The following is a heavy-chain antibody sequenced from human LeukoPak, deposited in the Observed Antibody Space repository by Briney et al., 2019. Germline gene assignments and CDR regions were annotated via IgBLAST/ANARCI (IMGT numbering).Heavy chain of an antibody. CDR3: AKDGGLWVSAHWGDS. CDR1: GFTFSSYT. D-gene: IGHD7-27*01. CDR2: ITTGDGNT. Sequence: GGSLRFSVTASGFTFSSYTRTWVRQAPGKGLNGVSLITTGDGNTYYADSVKGRFTVSRDDSKNTLYLQMNSLRAEDTAVYYCAKDGGLWVSAHWGDSWGRGTLVTVSS. J-gene: IGHJ4*02. V-gene: IGHV3-23*01.